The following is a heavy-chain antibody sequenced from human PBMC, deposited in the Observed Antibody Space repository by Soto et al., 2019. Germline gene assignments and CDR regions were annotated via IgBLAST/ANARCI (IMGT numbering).Heavy chain of an antibody. Sequence: QVQLVQSGAEVKKPGSSMKVSCKASGGTFNSYAINWVRQAPGQGLEWMGGIIPIVETTKYAQKFQDTVIISSDDAPKRVYIELSSLRSEDTAMYYCVRPSRPNNYITSGFFKDDWFDPWGQGTLVTASS. CDR3: VRPSRPNNYITSGFFKDDWFDP. CDR1: GGTFNSYA. D-gene: IGHD3-10*01. V-gene: IGHV1-69*01. CDR2: IIPIVETT. J-gene: IGHJ5*02.